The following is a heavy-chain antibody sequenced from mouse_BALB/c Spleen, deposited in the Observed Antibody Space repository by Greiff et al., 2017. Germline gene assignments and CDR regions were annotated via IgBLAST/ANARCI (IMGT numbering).Heavy chain of an antibody. Sequence: EVQGVESGGGLVKPGGSLKLSCAASGFTFSSYGMSWVRQTPDKRLELVATINSNGGSTYYPDSVKGRFTISRDNAKNTLYLQMSSLKSEDTAMYYCARDAVVEGVYYAMDYWGQGTSVTVSS. V-gene: IGHV5-6-3*01. J-gene: IGHJ4*01. D-gene: IGHD1-1*01. CDR3: ARDAVVEGVYYAMDY. CDR1: GFTFSSYG. CDR2: INSNGGST.